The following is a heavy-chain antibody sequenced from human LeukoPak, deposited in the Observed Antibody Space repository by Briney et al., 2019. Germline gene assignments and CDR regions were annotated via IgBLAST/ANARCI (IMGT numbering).Heavy chain of an antibody. D-gene: IGHD3-22*01. CDR1: GYTFTSYG. Sequence: ASVKVSCKASGYTFTSYGISWVRQAPGQGLEWMGWISAYNGNTNYAQKLQGRVTMTTDTSTSTAYMELRSLRSDDTAVYYCARWPPYYYDSSGYSAYYYGMDVWGQGTTVTVSS. J-gene: IGHJ6*02. CDR2: ISAYNGNT. CDR3: ARWPPYYYDSSGYSAYYYGMDV. V-gene: IGHV1-18*01.